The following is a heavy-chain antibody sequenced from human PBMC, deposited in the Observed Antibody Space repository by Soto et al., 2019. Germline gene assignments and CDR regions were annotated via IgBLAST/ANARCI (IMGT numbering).Heavy chain of an antibody. D-gene: IGHD5-18*01. CDR2: ISSSDAK. V-gene: IGHV2-26*01. CDR1: GFSLSNPRMS. CDR3: ARMLGYGYDY. Sequence: QVTLKASGPVLVKPTETLTLTCTFSGFSLSNPRMSVGWIRQPPGKALEWLAHISSSDAKSYNTSLRNRLTITKDAINSQVALTLTIMKPVGTATYCCARMLGYGYDYWGQGTMVTVS. J-gene: IGHJ4*02.